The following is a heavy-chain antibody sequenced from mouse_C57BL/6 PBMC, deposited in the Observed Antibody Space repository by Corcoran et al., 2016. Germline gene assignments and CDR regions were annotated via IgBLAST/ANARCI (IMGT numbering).Heavy chain of an antibody. CDR3: ARDYSNYYAMDY. J-gene: IGHJ4*01. CDR2: INPNNGGT. V-gene: IGHV1-26*01. Sequence: EVQLQQSGPELVKPGASVKIPCKASGYTFTDYYMNWVKQSHGKSLEWIGDINPNNGGTSYNQKFKGKATLTVDKSSSTAYMELRSLTSEDSAVYYCARDYSNYYAMDYWGQGTSVTVSS. CDR1: GYTFTDYY. D-gene: IGHD2-5*01.